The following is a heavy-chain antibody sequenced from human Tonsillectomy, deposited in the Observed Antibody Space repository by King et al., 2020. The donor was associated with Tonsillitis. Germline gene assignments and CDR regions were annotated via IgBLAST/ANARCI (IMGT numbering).Heavy chain of an antibody. CDR2: ISYDGSNK. D-gene: IGHD3-22*01. Sequence: VQLVESGGGVVQPGRSLRLSCAASGFTFSSYGMHWVRQAPGKGLEWVAVISYDGSNKYYADSVKGQFTISRDNSKNTLYLQMNSLRAEDTAVYYCAKDQTLLLNYFDYWGQGTLVTVSS. CDR1: GFTFSSYG. J-gene: IGHJ4*02. V-gene: IGHV3-30*18. CDR3: AKDQTLLLNYFDY.